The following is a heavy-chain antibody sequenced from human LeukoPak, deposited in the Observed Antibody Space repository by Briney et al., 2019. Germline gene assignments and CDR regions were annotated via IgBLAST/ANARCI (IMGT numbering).Heavy chain of an antibody. CDR1: GFTFSDYY. Sequence: AGGSLRLSCAASGFTFSDYYMSWIRQAPGKGLEWVSAISSSAGSTYYADSVKGRSTISRDNSKNTVYLQMNSLRAEDTAVYYCAKTLHYGHFGKFDSWGQGTLVTVSS. D-gene: IGHD4-17*01. V-gene: IGHV3-23*01. CDR3: AKTLHYGHFGKFDS. J-gene: IGHJ4*02. CDR2: ISSSAGST.